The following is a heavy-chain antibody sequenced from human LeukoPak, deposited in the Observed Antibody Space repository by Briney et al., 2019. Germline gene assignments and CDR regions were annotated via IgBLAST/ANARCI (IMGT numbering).Heavy chain of an antibody. CDR3: ARDLLLRSRGFDWPRDNWFDP. J-gene: IGHJ5*02. Sequence: GGSLRLSCAASGFTFSTYNMNWVRQTPGNGLEWVSSITSDSGYIYYADSVKGRFTISRDNSKNSLYLQMNSLRAEDTAVYYCARDLLLRSRGFDWPRDNWFDPWGQGTLVTVSS. D-gene: IGHD3-9*01. CDR2: ITSDSGYI. V-gene: IGHV3-21*01. CDR1: GFTFSTYN.